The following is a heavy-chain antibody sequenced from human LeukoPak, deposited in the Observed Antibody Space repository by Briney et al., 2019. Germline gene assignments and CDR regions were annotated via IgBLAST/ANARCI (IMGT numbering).Heavy chain of an antibody. V-gene: IGHV3-53*01. CDR3: AKTGGPWD. CDR2: IYRDGTT. D-gene: IGHD7-27*01. J-gene: IGHJ4*02. CDR1: GFTVSSNF. Sequence: GRSLRLSCAASGFTVSSNFMTWVRQAPGKGLEWVSVIYRDGTTYYADSVKGRFTISRDTSRNTLDLQMNSLRAEDTAVYYCAKTGGPWDWGQGALVTVSS.